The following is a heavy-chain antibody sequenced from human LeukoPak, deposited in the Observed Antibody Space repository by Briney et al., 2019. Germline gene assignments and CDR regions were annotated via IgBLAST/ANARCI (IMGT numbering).Heavy chain of an antibody. D-gene: IGHD3-16*01. CDR1: GFTFDDYA. CDR3: ARDSDYVWGSTNSGNDY. Sequence: PGGSLRLSCAASGFTFDDYAMHWVRQAPGKGLEWVSGISWNSGSIGYADSVKGRFTISRDNSKNTLYLQMNSLRAEDTAVYYCARDSDYVWGSTNSGNDYWGQGTLVTVSS. V-gene: IGHV3-9*01. J-gene: IGHJ4*02. CDR2: ISWNSGSI.